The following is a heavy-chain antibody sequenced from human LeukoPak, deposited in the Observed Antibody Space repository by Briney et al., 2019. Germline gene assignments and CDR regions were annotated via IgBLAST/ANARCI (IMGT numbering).Heavy chain of an antibody. CDR3: TSSFDWLLPTDY. J-gene: IGHJ4*02. V-gene: IGHV3-73*01. CDR1: GFTFSGSA. CDR2: IRSKANSYAT. Sequence: GGSLRLSCAASGFTFSGSAMHWVRQASGKGLEWVGRIRSKANSYATAYAASVKGRFTISRDDSKNTAYLQMNSLKTEDTAVYYCTSSFDWLLPTDYWGQGTLVTVSS. D-gene: IGHD3-9*01.